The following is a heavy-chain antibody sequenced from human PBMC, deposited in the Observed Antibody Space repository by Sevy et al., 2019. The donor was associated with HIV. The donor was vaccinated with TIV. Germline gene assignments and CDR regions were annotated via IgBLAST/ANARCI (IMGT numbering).Heavy chain of an antibody. CDR3: ASLFDY. CDR1: GFSFDSYG. V-gene: IGHV3-23*01. Sequence: GGSLRLSCAVSGFSFDSYGMTWVRQAPGKGLEWVSAISGSGGSTYYADSVKGRFTISRDNSKNTRYLQMNSLRAEDTAVYYCASLFDYWGQGTLVTVSS. J-gene: IGHJ4*02. CDR2: ISGSGGST.